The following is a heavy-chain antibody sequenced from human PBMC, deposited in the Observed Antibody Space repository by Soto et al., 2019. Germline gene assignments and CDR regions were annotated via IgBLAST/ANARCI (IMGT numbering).Heavy chain of an antibody. Sequence: SVKVSCKASVDTFSNYAISWVRQAPGQGLEWMGGIIPIYGTANYAQKFQDRVTITADTSTSTADMEPSSLRSEDTAVYFCARDLGGCSDGSCRYNWLDSWGQGTLVTASS. CDR3: ARDLGGCSDGSCRYNWLDS. CDR1: VDTFSNYA. CDR2: IIPIYGTA. J-gene: IGHJ5*01. D-gene: IGHD2-15*01. V-gene: IGHV1-69*06.